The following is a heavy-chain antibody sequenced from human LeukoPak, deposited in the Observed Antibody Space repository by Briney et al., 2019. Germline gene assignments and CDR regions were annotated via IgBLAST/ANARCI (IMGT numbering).Heavy chain of an antibody. CDR3: ARDFSLAAAGTKHYYYYYMDV. Sequence: SETLSLTCTVSGGSISSYYWSWIRQPAGKGLEWIGRIYTSGSTNYNPSLKSRVTMSVDTSKNQFSLKLSSVTAADTAVYYCARDFSLAAAGTKHYYYYYMDVWGKGTTVTISS. CDR1: GGSISSYY. V-gene: IGHV4-4*07. CDR2: IYTSGST. D-gene: IGHD6-13*01. J-gene: IGHJ6*03.